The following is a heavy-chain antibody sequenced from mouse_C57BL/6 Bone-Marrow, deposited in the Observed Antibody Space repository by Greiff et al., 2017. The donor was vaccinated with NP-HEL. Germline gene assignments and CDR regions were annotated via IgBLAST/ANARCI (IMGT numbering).Heavy chain of an antibody. D-gene: IGHD3-2*02. J-gene: IGHJ4*01. V-gene: IGHV1-59*01. CDR3: ARRLRRRRKDAMDY. Sequence: QVQLQQPGAELVRPGTSVQLSCKASGYTFTSYWMHWVKQRPGQGLEWIGAIDPSDSYTNYNQKFMGKATLTVDTSSSTAYRQLSSLTAEDSAVYDCARRLRRRRKDAMDYWGQGTSVTVSS. CDR2: IDPSDSYT. CDR1: GYTFTSYW.